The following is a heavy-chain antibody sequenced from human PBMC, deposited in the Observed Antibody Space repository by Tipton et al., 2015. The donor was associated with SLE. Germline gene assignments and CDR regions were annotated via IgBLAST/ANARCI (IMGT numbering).Heavy chain of an antibody. CDR3: ARDPWSGGFI. D-gene: IGHD3-3*01. V-gene: IGHV1-18*01. CDR2: TSAYNGNT. CDR1: GHTFTKYG. J-gene: IGHJ4*02. Sequence: QLVQSGAEVKKPGASVKVSCKASGHTFTKYGISWVRQAPGQGLEWMGWTSAYNGNTQHAQKFQGRLTMTRDTMTSTAYMELRSLTFDDTAVYYCARDPWSGGFIWGQGTLVTVSS.